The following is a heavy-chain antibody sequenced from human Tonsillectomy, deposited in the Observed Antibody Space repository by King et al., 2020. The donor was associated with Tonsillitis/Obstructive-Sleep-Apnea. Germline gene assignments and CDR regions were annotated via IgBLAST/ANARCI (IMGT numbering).Heavy chain of an antibody. CDR1: GFTFSNAW. CDR2: IISKTDGGTT. J-gene: IGHJ3*02. Sequence: VQLVESGGGLVKPGGSLRLSCAASGFTFSNAWMSWVRQAPGKGLEWVGRIISKTDGGTTDYAAPVKGRFTMSRDDSKNTLYLQMNSLKTEDTAVYYCTPYSGSSYAFDIWGQGTMVTVSS. D-gene: IGHD1-26*01. CDR3: TPYSGSSYAFDI. V-gene: IGHV3-15*01.